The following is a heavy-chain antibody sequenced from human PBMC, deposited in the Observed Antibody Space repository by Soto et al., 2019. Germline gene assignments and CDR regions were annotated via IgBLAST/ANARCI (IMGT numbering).Heavy chain of an antibody. CDR1: GYTFSNFW. D-gene: IGHD6-13*01. V-gene: IGHV5-51*01. CDR2: IYPGDQET. J-gene: IGHJ4*02. Sequence: PGESLKIPCQCSGYTFSNFWIGWVRQLPGRGLEWMGIIYPGDQETRYSPSFHGKVTISADKSINTAYLQWNSLEASDTAFYFCARSPRSSPYFDYWGQGALVTVSS. CDR3: ARSPRSSPYFDY.